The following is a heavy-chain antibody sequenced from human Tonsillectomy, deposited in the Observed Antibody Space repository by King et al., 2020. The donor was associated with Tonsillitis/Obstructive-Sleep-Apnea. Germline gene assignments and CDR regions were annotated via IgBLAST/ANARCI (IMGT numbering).Heavy chain of an antibody. CDR3: ARTAPEGGKSYYHMDV. CDR1: SYTFSSYG. D-gene: IGHD1-26*01. V-gene: IGHV1-18*01. Sequence: QLVQSGAEVKKPGASVKVSCKASSYTFSSYGITWVRQAPGQGLEWMGWISAYNGNTNFAQRFQGRVTMTTDTSTRTANMELRSLRSDDTAVYYCARTAPEGGKSYYHMDVWGKGTAGTVSS. J-gene: IGHJ6*03. CDR2: ISAYNGNT.